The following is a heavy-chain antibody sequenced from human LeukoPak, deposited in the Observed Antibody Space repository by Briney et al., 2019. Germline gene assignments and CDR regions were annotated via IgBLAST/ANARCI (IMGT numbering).Heavy chain of an antibody. J-gene: IGHJ3*02. D-gene: IGHD3-3*01. V-gene: IGHV1-69*01. CDR2: IIPIFGTA. CDR1: GGTFSSYA. CDR3: ARDYSRAALEWLLGVDDAFDI. Sequence: GSSVKVSCKASGGTFSSYAISWVRQAPGQGLEWMGGIIPIFGTANYAQKFRGRVTITADESTSTAYMELSSLRSEDTAVYYCARDYSRAALEWLLGVDDAFDIWGQGTMVTVSS.